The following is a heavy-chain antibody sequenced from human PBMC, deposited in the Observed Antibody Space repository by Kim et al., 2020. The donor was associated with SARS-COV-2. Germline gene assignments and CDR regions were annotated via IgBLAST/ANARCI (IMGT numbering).Heavy chain of an antibody. D-gene: IGHD6-13*01. Sequence: KAYVESVKGRFTISRDNAKNSLYLQMNSLRAEDTAVYYCARVGSSSWSFDYWGQGTLVTVSS. CDR3: ARVGSSSWSFDY. J-gene: IGHJ4*02. CDR2: K. V-gene: IGHV3-7*01.